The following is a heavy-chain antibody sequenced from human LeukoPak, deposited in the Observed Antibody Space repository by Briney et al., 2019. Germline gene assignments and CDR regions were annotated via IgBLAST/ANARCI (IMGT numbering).Heavy chain of an antibody. Sequence: PGESLRLSCAASGFTFSDYYMSWIRQAPGKGLEWVSYISSSGSTIYYADSVKGRFTISRDNAKKSLYLQMNSLRAEDTAVYYCARGGILTGVNWFDPWGQGTLVTVSS. CDR3: ARGGILTGVNWFDP. CDR2: ISSSGSTI. D-gene: IGHD3-9*01. J-gene: IGHJ5*02. CDR1: GFTFSDYY. V-gene: IGHV3-11*04.